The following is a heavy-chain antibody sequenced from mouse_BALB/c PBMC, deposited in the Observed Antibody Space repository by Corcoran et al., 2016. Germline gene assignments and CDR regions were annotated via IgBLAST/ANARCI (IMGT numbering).Heavy chain of an antibody. V-gene: IGHV1-18*01. CDR2: INPNTGGT. J-gene: IGHJ3*01. CDR3: AREVQAWFAY. CDR1: GYTFTEYT. Sequence: EVQLQQSGPELVKPGASVKISCKTSGYTFTEYTMQWVKQSQGQRLEWIGGINPNTGGTSYTQKFQGKATLTVDKSSRTAYMELRSLTSEESAVYYCAREVQAWFAYWGQGTLVTVSA.